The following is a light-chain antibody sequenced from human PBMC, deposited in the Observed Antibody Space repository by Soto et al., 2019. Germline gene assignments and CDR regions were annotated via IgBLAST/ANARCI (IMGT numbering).Light chain of an antibody. CDR2: GAS. CDR3: QQYHNWPIT. Sequence: TQSPGTLSLSPGERATLSCRASQSVSSTYLAWYQQKAGQAPRLLIYGASSRATGIPARFSGSGSGTKFTLTISSLQSEDFAVYYCQQYHNWPITFGQGTRLEIK. CDR1: QSVSST. V-gene: IGKV3-15*01. J-gene: IGKJ5*01.